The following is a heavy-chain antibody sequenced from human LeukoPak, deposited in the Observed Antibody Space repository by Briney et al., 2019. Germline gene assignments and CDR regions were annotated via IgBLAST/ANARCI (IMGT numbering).Heavy chain of an antibody. D-gene: IGHD3-16*01. CDR1: GITFRSYG. CDR3: ASGTIPFTFGEIWSLDY. Sequence: PGRSLRLSCAASGITFRSYGMHWVRQAPRKGLEWVALIWYDGSKQYYGDSVKGRFTISRDNSKNMLYLEMHSLRAEDTAIYYCASGTIPFTFGEIWSLDYWGQGTLVTVSS. CDR2: IWYDGSKQ. V-gene: IGHV3-33*01. J-gene: IGHJ4*02.